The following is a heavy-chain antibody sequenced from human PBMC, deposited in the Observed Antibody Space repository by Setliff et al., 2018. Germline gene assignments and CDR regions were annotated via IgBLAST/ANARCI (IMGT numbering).Heavy chain of an antibody. CDR2: ISAYIGNT. J-gene: IGHJ4*02. D-gene: IGHD3-10*01. CDR1: GYTFTSYG. CDR3: ARDPGWFGELLGYFDY. V-gene: IGHV1-18*01. Sequence: ASVKVSCKASGYTFTSYGISWVRQAPGQGLEWMGWISAYIGNTNYAQKLQGRVTMTTDTSTSTAYMELRSLRSNDTAVYYCARDPGWFGELLGYFDYWGQGTLVTVSS.